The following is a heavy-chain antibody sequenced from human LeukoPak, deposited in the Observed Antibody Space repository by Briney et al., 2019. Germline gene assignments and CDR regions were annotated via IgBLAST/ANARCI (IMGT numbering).Heavy chain of an antibody. J-gene: IGHJ4*02. CDR2: INPNSGGT. Sequence: ASVKVSCKASGYTFTGYYMHWVRQAPGQGLELMGWINPNSGGTNYAQKFQGRVTMTRDTSISTAYMELSRLRSDDTAVYYCARALVVYAKGELGDYWGQGTLVTVSS. V-gene: IGHV1-2*02. D-gene: IGHD2-8*02. CDR3: ARALVVYAKGELGDY. CDR1: GYTFTGYY.